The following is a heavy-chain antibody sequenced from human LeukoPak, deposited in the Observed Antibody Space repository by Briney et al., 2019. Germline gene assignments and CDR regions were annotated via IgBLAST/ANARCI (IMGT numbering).Heavy chain of an antibody. Sequence: GASVKVSCKASGYTFTSYGISWVRQAPGQGLEWMGGIIPIFGTANYAQKFQGRVTITTDESTSTAYMELSSLRSEDTAVYYCARFVGGYYNSFDYWGQGTLVTVSS. J-gene: IGHJ4*02. CDR2: IIPIFGTA. D-gene: IGHD3-9*01. V-gene: IGHV1-69*05. CDR3: ARFVGGYYNSFDY. CDR1: GYTFTSYG.